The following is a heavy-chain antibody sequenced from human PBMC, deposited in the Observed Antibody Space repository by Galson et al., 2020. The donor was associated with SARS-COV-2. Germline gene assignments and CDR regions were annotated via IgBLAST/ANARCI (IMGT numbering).Heavy chain of an antibody. V-gene: IGHV1-24*01. CDR2: FDPEDGET. D-gene: IGHD6-6*01. J-gene: IGHJ4*02. CDR1: GYTLTELS. Sequence: ASVKVSCKVSGYTLTELSMHWVRQAPGKGLEWMGGFDPEDGETIYAQKFQGRVTMTEDTSTDTAYMELSSLRSEDTAVYYCATGFAYSSSSGAVYWGQGTLVTVSS. CDR3: ATGFAYSSSSGAVY.